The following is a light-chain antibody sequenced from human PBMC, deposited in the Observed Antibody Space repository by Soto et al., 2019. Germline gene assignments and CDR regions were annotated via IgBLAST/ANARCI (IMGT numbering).Light chain of an antibody. V-gene: IGLV7-43*01. J-gene: IGLJ3*02. CDR1: TGPVTSGSS. CDR3: LLNYGATRPWV. Sequence: QTVVTQEPSLTVSPGGTVTLTCASSTGPVTSGSSANWFQQKPGQTPRSLIYGTSYKYSWTPARFSGSLLGDKAALTLSDVQPEDEATYHCLLNYGATRPWVFGGGTKLTVL. CDR2: GTS.